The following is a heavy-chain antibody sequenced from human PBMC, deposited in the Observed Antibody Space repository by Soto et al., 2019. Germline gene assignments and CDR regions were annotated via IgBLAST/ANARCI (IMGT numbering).Heavy chain of an antibody. CDR2: INHSGST. V-gene: IGHV4-34*01. CDR1: GGTLSFSCYY. CDR3: VRGRILRLSLGPLDA. J-gene: IGHJ5*02. Sequence: SPTLSLTWTVYGGTLSFSCYYWCWIRQPPGKGLEWIGEINHSGSTNYNPSLESRVTISLDTSKNQFSLDLTSVTAADTAVYYCVRGRILRLSLGPLDASGQGTLVTV. D-gene: IGHD6-25*01.